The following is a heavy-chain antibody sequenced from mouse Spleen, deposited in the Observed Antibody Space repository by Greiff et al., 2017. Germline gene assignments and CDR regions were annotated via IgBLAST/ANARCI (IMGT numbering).Heavy chain of an antibody. D-gene: IGHD1-1*01. J-gene: IGHJ2*01. CDR3: ARSVLWVFDY. CDR1: GYTFTGYW. Sequence: VQGVESGAELMKPGASVKLSCKATGYTFTGYWIQWVKQRPGHGLEWIGEILPGSDSTNYNEKFKGKATFTADTSSNTAYMQLSSLTTEDSAIYYCARSVLWVFDYWGQGTTLTVSS. V-gene: IGHV1-9*01. CDR2: ILPGSDST.